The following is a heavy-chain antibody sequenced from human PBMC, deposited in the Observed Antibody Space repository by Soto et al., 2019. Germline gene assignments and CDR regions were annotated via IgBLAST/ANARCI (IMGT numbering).Heavy chain of an antibody. V-gene: IGHV4-59*08. Sequence: SETLSLTCTVSGGSISSYYWSWIRQPPGKGLEWIGYIYYSGSTNYNPSLTSRVTISVDTSKNQFSLKLSSVTAADTAVYYCARFIAVAGTIWFDPWGQGTLVTVSS. CDR3: ARFIAVAGTIWFDP. J-gene: IGHJ5*02. D-gene: IGHD6-19*01. CDR2: IYYSGST. CDR1: GGSISSYY.